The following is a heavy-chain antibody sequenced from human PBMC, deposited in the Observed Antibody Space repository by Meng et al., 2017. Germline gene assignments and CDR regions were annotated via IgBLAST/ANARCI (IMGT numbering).Heavy chain of an antibody. Sequence: GESLKISCAASGFTFSSYGMHWVRQAPGKGLEWVAVIWYDGSNKYYADSVKGRFTISRDNSKNTLYLQMNSLRAEDTAVYYCARMGSMVRGVPRHDAFDIWGQGTMVT. CDR1: GFTFSSYG. J-gene: IGHJ3*02. V-gene: IGHV3-33*01. CDR2: IWYDGSNK. CDR3: ARMGSMVRGVPRHDAFDI. D-gene: IGHD3-10*01.